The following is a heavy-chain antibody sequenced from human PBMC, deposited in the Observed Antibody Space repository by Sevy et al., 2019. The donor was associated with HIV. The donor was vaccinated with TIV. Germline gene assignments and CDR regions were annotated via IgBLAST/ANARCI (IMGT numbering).Heavy chain of an antibody. J-gene: IGHJ6*02. V-gene: IGHV3-49*04. CDR2: IRSKTYGETT. Sequence: GGSLRLSCVASGFTFGEYVMSWVRQAPGKGLEWVGFIRSKTYGETTEYAASVKGRFTISRDDSKSIAYLQMNSLKSEDTAVYYCTRVGGVTDWGMDVWGQGTTVTVSS. CDR1: GFTFGEYV. CDR3: TRVGGVTDWGMDV. D-gene: IGHD3-16*01.